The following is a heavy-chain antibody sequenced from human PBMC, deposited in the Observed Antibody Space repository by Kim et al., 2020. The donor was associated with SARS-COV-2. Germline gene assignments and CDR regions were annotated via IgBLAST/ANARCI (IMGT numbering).Heavy chain of an antibody. J-gene: IGHJ6*02. Sequence: GGSLRLSCAASGFTFSSYAMSWVRQAPGKGLEWVSAISGSGGSTYYADSVKGRFTISRDNSKNTLYLQMNSLRAEDTAVYYCARCYGDQPDYYYYYYGMDVWGQGTTVTVSS. CDR2: ISGSGGST. V-gene: IGHV3-23*01. CDR1: GFTFSSYA. D-gene: IGHD4-17*01. CDR3: ARCYGDQPDYYYYYYGMDV.